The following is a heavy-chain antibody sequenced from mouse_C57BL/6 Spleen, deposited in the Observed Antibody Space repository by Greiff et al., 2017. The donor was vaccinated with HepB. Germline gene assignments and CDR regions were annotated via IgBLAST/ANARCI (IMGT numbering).Heavy chain of an antibody. V-gene: IGHV1-7*01. CDR2: INPSSGYT. CDR3: ARRGELGPWYFDD. Sequence: QVQLQQSGAELAKPGASVKLSCKASGYTFTSYWMHWVKQRPGQGLEWIGYINPSSGYTKYNQKFKDKATLTADTSSSTAYMQLSSLTSEDSAVYYCARRGELGPWYFDDWGQGTTLTVSS. D-gene: IGHD4-1*01. CDR1: GYTFTSYW. J-gene: IGHJ2*01.